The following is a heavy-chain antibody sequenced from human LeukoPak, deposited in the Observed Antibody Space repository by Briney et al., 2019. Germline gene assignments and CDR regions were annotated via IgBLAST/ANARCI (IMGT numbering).Heavy chain of an antibody. CDR1: GFTFSSYE. J-gene: IGHJ4*02. D-gene: IGHD6-19*01. CDR2: ISSSSSYI. V-gene: IGHV3-21*01. CDR3: ARDGYSSGWPHY. Sequence: PGGSLRLSCAASGFTFSSYEMNWVRQAPGKGLEWVSSISSSSSYIYYADSVKGRFTISRDNAKNSLYLQMNSLRAEDTAVYYCARDGYSSGWPHYWGQGTLVTVSS.